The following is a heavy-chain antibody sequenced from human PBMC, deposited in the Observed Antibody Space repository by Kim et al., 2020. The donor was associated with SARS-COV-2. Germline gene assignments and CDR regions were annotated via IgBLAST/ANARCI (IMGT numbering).Heavy chain of an antibody. Sequence: VQGRLTISKDNSKTTLYLQMNGLRAEDTAVYYCAKRDIVGTTNLTFLIDSWGQGTLVTVSS. D-gene: IGHD1-26*01. CDR3: AKRDIVGTTNLTFLIDS. J-gene: IGHJ4*02. V-gene: IGHV3-23*03.